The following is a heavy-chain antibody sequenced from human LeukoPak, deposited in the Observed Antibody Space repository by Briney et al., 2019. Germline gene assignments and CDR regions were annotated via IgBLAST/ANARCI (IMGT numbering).Heavy chain of an antibody. J-gene: IGHJ4*02. CDR1: GVSFSGYY. V-gene: IGHV4-34*01. CDR3: ASGTEYCSGGSCSRYFDY. D-gene: IGHD2-15*01. Sequence: SETLSLTCAVSGVSFSGYYWSWIRQPPGKGLEWIGEINHSGSTNYNASLKSRVTISVDTSKNQFSLKLNSLTAEDTAVYYGASGTEYCSGGSCSRYFDYWGQGTLVTVSS. CDR2: INHSGST.